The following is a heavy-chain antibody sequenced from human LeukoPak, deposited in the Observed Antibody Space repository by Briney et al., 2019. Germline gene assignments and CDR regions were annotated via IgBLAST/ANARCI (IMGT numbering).Heavy chain of an antibody. Sequence: GGPLRLLCAASGLPLSSYWMRGARQATGKALEWVTNIKEDGSEKYYVDSVKGRFPISRDNAKNSLYLQMNSLRAEDTAVYYCARDQGRIAAANDYWGQGTLVTVSS. CDR2: IKEDGSEK. D-gene: IGHD6-13*01. J-gene: IGHJ4*02. V-gene: IGHV3-7*04. CDR1: GLPLSSYW. CDR3: ARDQGRIAAANDY.